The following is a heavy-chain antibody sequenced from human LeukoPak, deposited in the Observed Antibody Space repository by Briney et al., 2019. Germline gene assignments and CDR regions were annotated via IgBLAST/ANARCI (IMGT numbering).Heavy chain of an antibody. D-gene: IGHD3-22*01. CDR2: IIPILGIA. Sequence: SVKVSCEASGGTFSSYTISWVRQAPGQGLEWMGRIIPILGIANYAQKFQGRVTITADKFTSTAYMELSSLRSEDTAVYYCAGRTYYYDSSGYHWGQGTLVTVSS. CDR3: AGRTYYYDSSGYH. J-gene: IGHJ4*02. CDR1: GGTFSSYT. V-gene: IGHV1-69*02.